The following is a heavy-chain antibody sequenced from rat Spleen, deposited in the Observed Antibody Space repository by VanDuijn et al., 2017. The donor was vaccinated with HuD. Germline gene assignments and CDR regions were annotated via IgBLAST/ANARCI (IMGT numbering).Heavy chain of an antibody. V-gene: IGHV5-7*01. CDR2: ISYDGSST. D-gene: IGHD1-1*01. J-gene: IGHJ4*01. CDR3: ARTSLQWFRMDA. CDR1: GFTFSDYN. Sequence: EVQLVESGGGLVQPGRSLKLSCAASGFTFSDYNMAWVRQAPKKGLEWVATISYDGSSTYYRDSVKGRFTISRDNAKSTLYLQMDSLRSEDTATYYCARTSLQWFRMDAWGQGASVTVSS.